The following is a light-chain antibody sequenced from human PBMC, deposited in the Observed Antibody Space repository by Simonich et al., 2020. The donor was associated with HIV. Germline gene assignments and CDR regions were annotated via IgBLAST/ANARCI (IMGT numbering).Light chain of an antibody. CDR2: LNSDGSH. J-gene: IGLJ2*01. Sequence: QLVLTQSPSASASLGASVKLTCTLSSGHSSYAIAWQQLQPEKGTRYLMKLNSDGSHSKGAGIPDRFSGSSSGAARYLTISSPQSEDEADYYCQSWGTGIRVFGGGTKLTVL. CDR1: SGHSSYA. CDR3: QSWGTGIRV. V-gene: IGLV4-69*01.